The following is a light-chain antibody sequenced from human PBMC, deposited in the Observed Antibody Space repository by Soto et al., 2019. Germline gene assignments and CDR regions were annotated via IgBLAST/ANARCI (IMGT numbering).Light chain of an antibody. V-gene: IGKV4-1*01. J-gene: IGKJ1*01. CDR1: QTVLYSPNNKNY. CDR3: HHYHSAPQT. Sequence: DIVMTQSPDSLAVSLGERATINCKSSQTVLYSPNNKNYLAWYQQKPGQPPKLLLYWASTRESGVPDRFSGSGSGTDFTLTISSLQAEDAAVYYCHHYHSAPQTFGQGTKVEIK. CDR2: WAS.